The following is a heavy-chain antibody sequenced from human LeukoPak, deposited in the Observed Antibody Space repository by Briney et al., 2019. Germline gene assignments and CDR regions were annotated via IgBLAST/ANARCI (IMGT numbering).Heavy chain of an antibody. CDR2: IYNGGST. Sequence: SQTLSLTCTVSARSISSYYWSWIRQPAGKGLEWIGRIYNGGSTNYNASLKSRVTISVDKSKNQVSVKVSSVTAADTAVYYCARDLSGSYYAWFDPWGQGTLVTVSS. CDR3: ARDLSGSYYAWFDP. CDR1: ARSISSYY. D-gene: IGHD1-26*01. J-gene: IGHJ5*02. V-gene: IGHV4-4*07.